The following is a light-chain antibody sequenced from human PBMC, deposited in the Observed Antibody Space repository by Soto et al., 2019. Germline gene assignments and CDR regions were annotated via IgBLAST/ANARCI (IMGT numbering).Light chain of an antibody. Sequence: DIVLTQTPLSSPVTLGQPASISCRSSQSLVYSDGNTYLSWLQQRPGQPPRLLIYQVSNRFSGVPDRFSGSGAGKVFTLKISRVEAEDVGLYYCVQFSQVPRTFGQGTKLELK. CDR1: QSLVYSDGNTY. V-gene: IGKV2-24*01. CDR2: QVS. J-gene: IGKJ1*01. CDR3: VQFSQVPRT.